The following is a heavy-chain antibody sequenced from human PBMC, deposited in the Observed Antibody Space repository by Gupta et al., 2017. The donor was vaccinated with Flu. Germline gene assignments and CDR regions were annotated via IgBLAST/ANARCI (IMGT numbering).Heavy chain of an antibody. V-gene: IGHV4-31*03. D-gene: IGHD1-1*01. Sequence: QVLLQESGPGLVNPSQTLSLTCTVSGASISSGGYFWRWIRQHPGKGLEWIGYIYYSGSAYYNPSLKSRVAISVDTSKSQFSLELTSVTAADTAMYYCARGLQTGKTGWWFDPWGQGTLVTVAS. J-gene: IGHJ5*02. CDR3: ARGLQTGKTGWWFDP. CDR1: GASISSGGYF. CDR2: IYYSGSA.